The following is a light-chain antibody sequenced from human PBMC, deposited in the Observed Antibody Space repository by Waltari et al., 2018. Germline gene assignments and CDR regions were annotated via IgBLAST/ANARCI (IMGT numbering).Light chain of an antibody. CDR2: GIS. J-gene: IGKJ3*01. V-gene: IGKV3-15*01. Sequence: EIVMTQSPATLSVSPGERVTLSCRASQSLGSFLAWYQQKLGQAPRLLISGISTRATGIPARFSGSGSGTDFTLTISSLESEDFAVYYCQQYKSWPLTFGPGTKVDIE. CDR1: QSLGSF. CDR3: QQYKSWPLT.